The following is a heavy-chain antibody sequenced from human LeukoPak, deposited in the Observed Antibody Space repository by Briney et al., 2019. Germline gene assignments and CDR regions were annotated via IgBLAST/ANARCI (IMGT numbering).Heavy chain of an antibody. CDR2: IYYSGST. D-gene: IGHD3-16*01. J-gene: IGHJ3*02. Sequence: PSETLSLTCTVSGGSISSYYWSWIRQPPGKGLEWIGYIYYSGSTNYNPSLKSRVTISVDTSKNQFSLKLSSVTAADTAVYYCARVPSDVWGIPIGAFDIWGQGTMVTVSS. CDR3: ARVPSDVWGIPIGAFDI. CDR1: GGSISSYY. V-gene: IGHV4-59*01.